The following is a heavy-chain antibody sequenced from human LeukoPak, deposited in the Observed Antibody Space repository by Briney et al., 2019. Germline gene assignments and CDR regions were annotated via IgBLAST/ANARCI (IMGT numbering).Heavy chain of an antibody. D-gene: IGHD2-2*01. Sequence: GRSLRLSCAASGFTFNKYVMHWVRQAPGKGLEWVSGIHWNNNIIGYADSVKGRFTISRDNAKNSLYLQMNSLRAEDTAVYYCARVYPLRVPAAMDYWGQGTLVTVSS. V-gene: IGHV3-9*01. CDR3: ARVYPLRVPAAMDY. J-gene: IGHJ4*02. CDR2: IHWNNNII. CDR1: GFTFNKYV.